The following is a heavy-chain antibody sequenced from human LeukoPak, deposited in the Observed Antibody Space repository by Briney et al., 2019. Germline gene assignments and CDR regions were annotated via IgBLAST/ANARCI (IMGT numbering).Heavy chain of an antibody. V-gene: IGHV3-43D*03. CDR1: RFTFSSYA. Sequence: QSGGSLRLSCAASRFTFSSYAMNWVRQAPGKGLEWVSLITFDGDYTYYADSVKGRFTISRDNSEDSLYLQMNSLRVEDTALYYCTKGGGSGTKEVIDYWGQGTLVTVSS. J-gene: IGHJ4*02. D-gene: IGHD3-10*01. CDR2: ITFDGDYT. CDR3: TKGGGSGTKEVIDY.